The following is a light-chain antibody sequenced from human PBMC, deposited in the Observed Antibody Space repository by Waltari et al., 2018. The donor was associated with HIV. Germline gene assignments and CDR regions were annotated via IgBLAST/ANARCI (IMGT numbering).Light chain of an antibody. J-gene: IGKJ1*01. Sequence: DIVLTQSTGTLSLSPGERANLSCRASQSLGSKSLAWYQQKPGQSPSLLIYDASRRATGIPDRFSGSGSGTDFTLTISRLEPEDFVVYYCQQYESSPRTFGQGTKVEIK. CDR1: QSLGSKS. CDR3: QQYESSPRT. V-gene: IGKV3-20*01. CDR2: DAS.